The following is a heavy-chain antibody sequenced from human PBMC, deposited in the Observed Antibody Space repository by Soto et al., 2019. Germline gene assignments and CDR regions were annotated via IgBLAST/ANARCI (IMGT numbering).Heavy chain of an antibody. CDR2: IYPGDSDT. V-gene: IGHV5-51*01. CDR3: ARSGSGTYERSKYYFYGMDV. D-gene: IGHD3-10*01. Sequence: GESLKISCKGSGYTFTTYWIAWVRQMPGKGLEWMGIIYPGDSDTKYSPSFQGQVTISADKSISTAYLQWRSLKASDTATYYCARSGSGTYERSKYYFYGMDVWGQGATVTVS. J-gene: IGHJ6*02. CDR1: GYTFTTYW.